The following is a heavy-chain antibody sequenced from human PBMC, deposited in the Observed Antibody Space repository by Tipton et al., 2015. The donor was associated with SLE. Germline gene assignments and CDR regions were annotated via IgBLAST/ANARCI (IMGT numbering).Heavy chain of an antibody. CDR3: ARDRGSGWFDFDY. D-gene: IGHD6-19*01. V-gene: IGHV3-53*05. Sequence: GSLRLSCAASGLDVSSNYLSWVRQAPGKGLDWVSVIYSGGTTYYADSVKGRFTISRDNSKNTLYLQMNSLRAEDTAVYYCARDRGSGWFDFDYWGQGTLVTVSS. CDR2: IYSGGTT. J-gene: IGHJ4*02. CDR1: GLDVSSNY.